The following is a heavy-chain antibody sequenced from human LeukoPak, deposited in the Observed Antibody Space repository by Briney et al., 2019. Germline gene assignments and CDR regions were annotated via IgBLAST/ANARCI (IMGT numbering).Heavy chain of an antibody. Sequence: ASVKVSCKASGYTFTSYDINWVRQAPGQGLEWMGWMNPNSGNTGYAQKFQGRVTMTRNTSISTAYMELSSLRSEDTAVYYCARSAMVRGVIASGYWGQGTLVTVSS. CDR2: MNPNSGNT. CDR3: ARSAMVRGVIASGY. CDR1: GYTFTSYD. D-gene: IGHD3-10*01. J-gene: IGHJ4*02. V-gene: IGHV1-8*01.